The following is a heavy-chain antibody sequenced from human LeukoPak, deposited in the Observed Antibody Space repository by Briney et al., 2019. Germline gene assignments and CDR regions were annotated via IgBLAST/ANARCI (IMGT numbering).Heavy chain of an antibody. Sequence: PSETLSLTCAVYGGSFSGYYWSWTRQPPGKGLEWIGEINHSGSTNYNPSLKSRVTISVDTSKNQFSLKLSFVTAADTAVYYCATTYYYDSSGYYQHWGQGTLVTVSS. D-gene: IGHD3-22*01. CDR2: INHSGST. CDR1: GGSFSGYY. CDR3: ATTYYYDSSGYYQH. V-gene: IGHV4-34*01. J-gene: IGHJ4*02.